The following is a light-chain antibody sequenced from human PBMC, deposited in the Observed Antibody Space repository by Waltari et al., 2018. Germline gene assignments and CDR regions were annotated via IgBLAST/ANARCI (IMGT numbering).Light chain of an antibody. V-gene: IGLV2-14*01. CDR3: SSYTTSSAPGV. CDR1: DSDVCAYDF. Sequence: QSALTQPASVSGSPGQSITLSCSGTDSDVCAYDFFSRYQQHPGKAPHLIIYEVSNRPSGISNRFSASKSGNTASLTISGLQAEDEADYYCSSYTTSSAPGVFGTGTRVTVL. J-gene: IGLJ1*01. CDR2: EVS.